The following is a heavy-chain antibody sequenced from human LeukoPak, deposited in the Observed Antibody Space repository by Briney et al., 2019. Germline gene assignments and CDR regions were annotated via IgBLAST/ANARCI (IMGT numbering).Heavy chain of an antibody. V-gene: IGHV3-7*01. CDR2: IKEDGSEK. CDR3: ARGWFLSLRSYFDP. Sequence: GGSLRLSCAASGFTFSSYCMSWVRQAPGKGLEWVANIKEDGSEKYYVDSVKGRFTISRDSAKNSLYLQMNSLRAEDTAVYYCARGWFLSLRSYFDPWGQGTLVTVSS. CDR1: GFTFSSYC. J-gene: IGHJ5*02. D-gene: IGHD1-26*01.